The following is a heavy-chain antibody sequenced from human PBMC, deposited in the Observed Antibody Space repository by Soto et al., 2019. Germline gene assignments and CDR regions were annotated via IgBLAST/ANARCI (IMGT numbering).Heavy chain of an antibody. Sequence: PSETLSLTCNASGGSITSSGSAWGWIRQSPGKGLEWIGTIDYSGNIYYIPSLKSRITISVDTSKNQTSLKLSSVTAADTAVYYCARHIHNQGFEYYFDSWGQGTLVTVSS. D-gene: IGHD1-1*01. CDR1: GGSITSSGSA. V-gene: IGHV4-39*01. CDR2: IDYSGNI. CDR3: ARHIHNQGFEYYFDS. J-gene: IGHJ4*02.